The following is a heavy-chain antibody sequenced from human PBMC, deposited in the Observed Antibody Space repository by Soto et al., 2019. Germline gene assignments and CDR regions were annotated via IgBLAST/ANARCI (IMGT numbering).Heavy chain of an antibody. D-gene: IGHD3-22*01. J-gene: IGHJ4*02. V-gene: IGHV1-18*01. CDR3: ARELNTDSSAYYSFAY. Sequence: RASVKVSCKTSGYTFSDYGLAWLRQTPGQRPEWMGWVSTYNTNTNYAQKFQGRVTVTTDTSTTTTSMELRSLRSDDTAVYYCARELNTDSSAYYSFAYWGQGTLVTVSS. CDR2: VSTYNTNT. CDR1: GYTFSDYG.